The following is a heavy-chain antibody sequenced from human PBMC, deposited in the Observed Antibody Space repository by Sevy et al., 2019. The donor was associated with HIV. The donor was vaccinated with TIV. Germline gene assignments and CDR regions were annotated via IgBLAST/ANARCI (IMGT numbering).Heavy chain of an antibody. Sequence: SETLSLSCTVSVSSGPISTSNSYWGWIRQPPGKGLEWIGSVHYRGSPYYHPSLKSRVTISIHTSRNLFSLELKSVTAADTAFYFCARHDGVNPEYFDSWGRGILVTVSS. CDR2: VHYRGSP. V-gene: IGHV4-39*01. CDR1: VSSGPISTSNSY. D-gene: IGHD4-17*01. J-gene: IGHJ4*02. CDR3: ARHDGVNPEYFDS.